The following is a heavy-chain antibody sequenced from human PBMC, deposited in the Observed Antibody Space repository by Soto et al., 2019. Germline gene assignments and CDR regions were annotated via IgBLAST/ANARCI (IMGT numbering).Heavy chain of an antibody. D-gene: IGHD2-21*01. V-gene: IGHV1-69*01. CDR3: AAESAYGGNPLAFLY. CDR2: IIPFFNTP. CDR1: ADTFSSYA. Sequence: QVQLVQAGGEVKRPGSSVRVSCKASADTFSSYAISWVRQAPGQGLDWMGGIIPFFNTPNYAQKFQGRVTITADESTSTAYMDLSSLRSKDTAMYYCAAESAYGGNPLAFLYWGQGTLVTVSS. J-gene: IGHJ4*02.